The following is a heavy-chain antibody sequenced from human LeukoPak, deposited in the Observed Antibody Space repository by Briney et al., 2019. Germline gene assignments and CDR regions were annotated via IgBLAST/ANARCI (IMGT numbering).Heavy chain of an antibody. CDR3: AKDSSYMVRGVTFFDY. V-gene: IGHV3-23*01. J-gene: IGHJ4*02. D-gene: IGHD3-10*01. CDR2: ISGSGGST. CDR1: GFTFSSYA. Sequence: PRGSLRLSCAASGFTFSSYAMSWVRQAPGKGLEWVSAISGSGGSTYYADSVKGRFTISRDNSKNTLYLQMNSLRAEDTAVYYCAKDSSYMVRGVTFFDYWGQGTLVTVSS.